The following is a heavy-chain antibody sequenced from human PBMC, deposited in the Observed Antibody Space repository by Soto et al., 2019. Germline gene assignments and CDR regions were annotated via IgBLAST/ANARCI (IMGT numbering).Heavy chain of an antibody. CDR3: AKPKTRMSSGYLSWFDP. Sequence: LRLSCAASVFTFSSYGMHWVRQAPGKGLEWVAVISYDGSNKYYADSVKGRFTISRDNSKNTLYLQMNSLRAEDTAVYYCAKPKTRMSSGYLSWFDPWGQGTLVTVSS. CDR2: ISYDGSNK. V-gene: IGHV3-30*18. D-gene: IGHD3-22*01. J-gene: IGHJ5*02. CDR1: VFTFSSYG.